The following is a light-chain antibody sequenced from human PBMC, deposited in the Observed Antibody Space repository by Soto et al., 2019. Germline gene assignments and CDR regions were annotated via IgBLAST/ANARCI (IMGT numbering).Light chain of an antibody. CDR3: SSYTSSNTYV. J-gene: IGLJ1*01. CDR1: SSDVGSSNG. V-gene: IGLV2-18*02. Sequence: QSALTQPGSVSGSPGQSITISCTGNSSDVGSSNGVSWYQQPPGTAPKLMIYDVNNRPSGVPDRFSGSKSGNTASLTISGLQAEDEADYYCSSYTSSNTYVFGTGTKVTVL. CDR2: DVN.